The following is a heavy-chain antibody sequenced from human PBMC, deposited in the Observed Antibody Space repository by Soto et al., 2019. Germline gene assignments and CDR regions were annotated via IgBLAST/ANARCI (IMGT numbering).Heavy chain of an antibody. CDR3: ARDRYSYYDFWSGSLPYYYYGMDV. V-gene: IGHV3-7*01. Sequence: GGSLRLSCAASGFTFSDFYMSWVRQAPGKGLEWVANIKQDGSEKYYVDSVKGRFTISRDNAKNSLYLQMNSLRAEDTAVYYCARDRYSYYDFWSGSLPYYYYGMDVWGQGTTVTVS. D-gene: IGHD3-3*01. J-gene: IGHJ6*02. CDR1: GFTFSDFY. CDR2: IKQDGSEK.